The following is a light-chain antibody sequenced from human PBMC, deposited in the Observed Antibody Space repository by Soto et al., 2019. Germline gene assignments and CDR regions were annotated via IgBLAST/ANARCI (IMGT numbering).Light chain of an antibody. Sequence: ENVLTQSPGTLSLSPGERATLSCRASQSVGSYLGWYQKKPGQAPRLLIYGASNRATGIPDRFSGSGSGTDFTITISRLEPEDFAVYYCQHYGGPPPWTFGQGTKVEI. V-gene: IGKV3-20*01. CDR1: QSVGSY. J-gene: IGKJ1*01. CDR2: GAS. CDR3: QHYGGPPPWT.